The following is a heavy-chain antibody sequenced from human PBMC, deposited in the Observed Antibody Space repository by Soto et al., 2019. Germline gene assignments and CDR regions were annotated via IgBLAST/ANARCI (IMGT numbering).Heavy chain of an antibody. CDR3: ARMLRDDVDTAMVTDY. J-gene: IGHJ4*02. D-gene: IGHD5-18*01. CDR2: INHSGST. V-gene: IGHV4-34*01. Sequence: PSETLSLTCAVYGGSFSGYYWCWIRQPPGKGLEWIGEINHSGSTNYNPSLKSRVTISVDTSKNQFSLKLSSVTAADTAVYYCARMLRDDVDTAMVTDYWVQGTLVT. CDR1: GGSFSGYY.